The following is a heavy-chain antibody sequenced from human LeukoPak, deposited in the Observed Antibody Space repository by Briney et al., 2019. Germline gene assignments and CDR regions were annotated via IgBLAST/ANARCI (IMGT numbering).Heavy chain of an antibody. J-gene: IGHJ5*02. CDR1: GFTFSSYS. CDR3: AREFQGGYSYAYNWFDP. D-gene: IGHD5-18*01. V-gene: IGHV3-21*04. CDR2: ISSSSSYI. Sequence: GGSLRLSCAASGFTFSSYSMNWVRQAPGKGLEWVSSISSSSSYIYYADSVKGRFTISRDNAKNSLYLQMNSLRAEDTALYYCAREFQGGYSYAYNWFDPWGQGTLVTVSS.